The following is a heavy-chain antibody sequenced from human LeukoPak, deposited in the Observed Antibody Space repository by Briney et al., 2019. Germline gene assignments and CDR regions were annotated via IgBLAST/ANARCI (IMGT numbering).Heavy chain of an antibody. D-gene: IGHD1-26*01. J-gene: IGHJ6*03. CDR2: IVVGSGNT. CDR3: ACQIEVGATHRGFYYYMDV. CDR1: GFTFTSSA. V-gene: IGHV1-58*02. Sequence: SVKVSCKASGFTFTSSAMQWVRQARGQRLEWIGWIVVGSGNTNYAQKFQERVTITRDMSTSTAYMELSSLRSEDTAVYYCACQIEVGATHRGFYYYMDVWGNGTTVTVSS.